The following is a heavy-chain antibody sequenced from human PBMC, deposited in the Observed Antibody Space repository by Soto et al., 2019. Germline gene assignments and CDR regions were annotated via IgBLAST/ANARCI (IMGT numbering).Heavy chain of an antibody. CDR1: GYTFTSYG. D-gene: IGHD3-3*01. CDR2: ISAYNGNT. Sequence: ASVKVSCKASGYTFTSYGISWVRQAPGQGLEWMGWISAYNGNTNYAQKLQGRVTMTTDTSTSTAYMELSSLRSEDTAVYYCAREFWPLNWFDPWGQGTLVTVSS. V-gene: IGHV1-18*01. CDR3: AREFWPLNWFDP. J-gene: IGHJ5*02.